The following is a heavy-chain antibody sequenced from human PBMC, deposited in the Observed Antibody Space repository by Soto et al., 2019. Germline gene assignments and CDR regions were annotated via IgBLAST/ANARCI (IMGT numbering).Heavy chain of an antibody. CDR3: ARGDMTFLFDY. J-gene: IGHJ4*02. V-gene: IGHV3-30-3*01. Sequence: QVQLVESGGGEVQPGRSLRLSCAASGFTFSSYAMHWVRQAPGKGLEWVAVISYDGSNKYYADSVKGRFTISRDNSKNTLYLQMNSLRAEDTAVYYCARGDMTFLFDYWGQGTLVTVSS. CDR1: GFTFSSYA. D-gene: IGHD2-21*02. CDR2: ISYDGSNK.